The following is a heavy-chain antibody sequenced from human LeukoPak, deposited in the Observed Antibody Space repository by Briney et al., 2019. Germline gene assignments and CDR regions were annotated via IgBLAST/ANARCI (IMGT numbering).Heavy chain of an antibody. J-gene: IGHJ4*01. Sequence: GGSLRLSCAASGFTFSRYWMTWVRQAPGKGLEWVANIKDDGSQKYYVDSVKGRFTISRDNAKNSLYLQMNSLRAEDTAVYYCARXVXKGFDYW. V-gene: IGHV3-7*01. CDR3: ARXVXKGFDY. CDR1: GFTFSRYW. CDR2: IKDDGSQK.